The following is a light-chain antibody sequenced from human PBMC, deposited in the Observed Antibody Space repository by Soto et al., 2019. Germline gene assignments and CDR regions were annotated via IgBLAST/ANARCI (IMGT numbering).Light chain of an antibody. CDR2: DVS. V-gene: IGKV3-11*01. CDR3: QQRDNWTWT. CDR1: QSVRSN. J-gene: IGKJ1*01. Sequence: EIVLTQSPATLSLSPGERATLSCRASQSVRSNLAWYQHKPGQAPRLLIYDVSNRASGIPGRFSGSGFGTDFTLTISNVEPDDFAVYYCQQRDNWTWTFGQGDKVEI.